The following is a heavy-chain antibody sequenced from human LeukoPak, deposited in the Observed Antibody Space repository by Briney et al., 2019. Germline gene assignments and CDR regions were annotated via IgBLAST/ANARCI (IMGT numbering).Heavy chain of an antibody. V-gene: IGHV3-30*02. CDR3: AKDRQTITIFGVVNTPRANFDY. J-gene: IGHJ4*02. CDR2: IRYDGRNK. D-gene: IGHD3-3*01. CDR1: GFSFSRYD. Sequence: PGGSLRLSCAASGFSFSRYDIHWVRQAPGKGLEWVAFIRYDGRNKNYADSVKGRFTISRDNFMSTVYLQMNSLRAEDTAVYYCAKDRQTITIFGVVNTPRANFDYWGQGTLVTVSS.